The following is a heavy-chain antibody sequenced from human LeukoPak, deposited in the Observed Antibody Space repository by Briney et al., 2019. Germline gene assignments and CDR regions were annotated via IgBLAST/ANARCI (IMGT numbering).Heavy chain of an antibody. V-gene: IGHV1-69*04. CDR3: ARDSRLAYCGGDCSDAFDI. CDR2: IIPILGIA. CDR1: GGTFSSYT. D-gene: IGHD2-21*01. J-gene: IGHJ3*02. Sequence: SVKVSCKASGGTFSSYTISWLRQAPGQGLEWMGRIIPILGIANYAQKFQGRVTITADKSTSTAYMELSSLRSEDTAVYYCARDSRLAYCGGDCSDAFDIWGQGTMVTVSS.